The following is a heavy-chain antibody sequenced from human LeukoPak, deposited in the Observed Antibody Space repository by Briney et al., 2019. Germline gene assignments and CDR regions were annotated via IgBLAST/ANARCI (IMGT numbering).Heavy chain of an antibody. CDR1: GGSISSYY. Sequence: NSSETLSLTCTVSGGSISSYYWSWIRQPPGKGLEWIGEINHSGSTNYNPSLKSRVTISVDTSKNQFSLKLSSVTAADTAVYYCARRRDGYNYVAFDIWGQGTMVTVSS. J-gene: IGHJ3*02. CDR3: ARRRDGYNYVAFDI. CDR2: INHSGST. V-gene: IGHV4-34*01. D-gene: IGHD5-24*01.